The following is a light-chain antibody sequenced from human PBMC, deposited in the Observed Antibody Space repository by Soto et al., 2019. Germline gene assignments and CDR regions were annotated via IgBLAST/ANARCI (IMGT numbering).Light chain of an antibody. J-gene: IGKJ4*01. CDR1: ENVGSTY. V-gene: IGKV3-20*01. CDR2: GAS. CDR3: QQYARSPLT. Sequence: EIVLTQSPGTLSLSPGERATLSCRASENVGSTYVAWYQQKPGQAPRLLISGASSRATGIPERFSGSGSGTDFTLTITRLESEDFAVYYCQQYARSPLTFGGGSKVEIK.